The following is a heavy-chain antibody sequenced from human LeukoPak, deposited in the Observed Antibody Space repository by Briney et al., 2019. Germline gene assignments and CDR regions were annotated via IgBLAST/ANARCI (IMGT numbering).Heavy chain of an antibody. Sequence: SETLSLTCTVSGGSLISSSYSWAWIRQPPGKGLEWIGTINYSGSTYQNPSLKSRVTISFDTAKNQFSVKLSSVTAADTAVYYCARSIRGYSSGWYYFDYWGQGTLITVSS. D-gene: IGHD6-19*01. V-gene: IGHV4-39*07. CDR1: GGSLISSSYS. CDR3: ARSIRGYSSGWYYFDY. J-gene: IGHJ4*02. CDR2: INYSGST.